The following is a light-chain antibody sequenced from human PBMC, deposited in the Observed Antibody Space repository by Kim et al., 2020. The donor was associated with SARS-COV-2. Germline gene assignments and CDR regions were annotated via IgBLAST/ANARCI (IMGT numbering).Light chain of an antibody. CDR3: QQSYSTPWT. V-gene: IGKV1-39*01. Sequence: ATVGDRVTIACRASQSISSYLNWYQQKPGKAPKLLIYAASSLQSGVPSRFSGSGSGTDFTLTISSLQPEDFATYYCQQSYSTPWTFGQGTKVDIK. CDR1: QSISSY. CDR2: AAS. J-gene: IGKJ1*01.